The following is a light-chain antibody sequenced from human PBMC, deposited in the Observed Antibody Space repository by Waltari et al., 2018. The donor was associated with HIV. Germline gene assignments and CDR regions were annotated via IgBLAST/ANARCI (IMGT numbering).Light chain of an antibody. CDR3: HQYASFSGT. J-gene: IGKJ1*01. Sequence: DIRLTQSPSTLSASAGDRVAITCRAGQTVGAFLAWYHQKPGKPPKLLIFQASILEGGVPSRFSGSVSGSDFTLTINGLQSDDFATYYCHQYASFSGTFGQGTKVEL. CDR1: QTVGAF. CDR2: QAS. V-gene: IGKV1-5*03.